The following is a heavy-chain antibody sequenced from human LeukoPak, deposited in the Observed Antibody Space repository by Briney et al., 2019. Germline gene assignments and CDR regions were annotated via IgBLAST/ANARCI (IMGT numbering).Heavy chain of an antibody. D-gene: IGHD6-13*01. V-gene: IGHV3-30*04. J-gene: IGHJ4*02. CDR3: ARDDSSWYSVDY. CDR2: ISYDGSNK. CDR1: GFTFSSYA. Sequence: GGSLRLSCAASGFTFSSYAMQWVRQAPGKGLEWVAVISYDGSNKYYADSVKGRFTISRDNSKNTLYLQMNSLRAEDTAVYYCARDDSSWYSVDYWGQGTLVTVSS.